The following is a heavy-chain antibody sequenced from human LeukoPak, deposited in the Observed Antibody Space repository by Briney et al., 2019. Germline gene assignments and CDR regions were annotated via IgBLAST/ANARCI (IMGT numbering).Heavy chain of an antibody. CDR3: ARDSDWLVFDY. J-gene: IGHJ4*02. D-gene: IGHD3-9*01. V-gene: IGHV3-74*01. Sequence: GGSLRLSCAASGFTFSAYWMHSVRQVPGKGLVWVSRIHREGTTTSYADSVKGRFTISRDNGKNTLYLHMNSLRADDTAVYYCARDSDWLVFDYWGRGTLVTVSS. CDR2: IHREGTTT. CDR1: GFTFSAYW.